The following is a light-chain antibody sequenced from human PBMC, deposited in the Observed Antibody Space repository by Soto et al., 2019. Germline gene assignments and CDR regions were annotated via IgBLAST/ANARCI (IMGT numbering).Light chain of an antibody. J-gene: IGKJ3*01. Sequence: EIVLTQSPGTLSLSPGERATLSCRASQSISSSYLAWFQQKPGQAPRLLIYGASSRATGIPDRFSGSGSGTDFTLTISRLEPEYFSVYYCQKYGSSPLFTFGPGTKVDIK. CDR2: GAS. CDR3: QKYGSSPLFT. V-gene: IGKV3-20*01. CDR1: QSISSSY.